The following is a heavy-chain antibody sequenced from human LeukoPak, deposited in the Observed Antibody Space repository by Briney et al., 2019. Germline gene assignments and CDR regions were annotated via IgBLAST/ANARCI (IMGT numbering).Heavy chain of an antibody. CDR1: GGSISSGDYY. CDR2: IYYSGST. J-gene: IGHJ5*02. CDR3: ARDSRLRRFDP. Sequence: PSETLSLTCTVSGGSISSGDYYWSWIRQPPGKGLEWIGYIYYSGSTYYNPSLKSRVTISVDTSKNQFSLKLSSVTAADTAMYYCARDSRLRRFDPWGQGTLVTVSS. V-gene: IGHV4-30-4*01.